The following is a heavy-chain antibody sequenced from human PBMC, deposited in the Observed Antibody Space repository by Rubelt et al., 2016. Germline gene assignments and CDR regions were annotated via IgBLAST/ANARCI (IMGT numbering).Heavy chain of an antibody. D-gene: IGHD1-26*01. CDR2: ISSSSTNV. V-gene: IGHV3-21*01. J-gene: IGHJ4*02. Sequence: EYVSSISSSSTNVHFADSVKGRFSISRDNAKDSLYLQMNSLRVEDTAVYYCVRGTGNYGSYYFEYWGQGTLVTVSS. CDR3: VRGTGNYGSYYFEY.